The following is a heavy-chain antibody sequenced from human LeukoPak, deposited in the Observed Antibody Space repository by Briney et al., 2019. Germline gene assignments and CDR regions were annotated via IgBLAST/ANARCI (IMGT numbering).Heavy chain of an antibody. CDR2: ISSGGVDT. Sequence: GGSLRLSCAVSGFPFSRNSMSWVRKAPGKGLEWISAISSGGVDTFYADSVQGRFIVSRDISKNTPYLQMDSLRADDTAVYYCAKPSKYGNFFDYWGQGTLVTVSS. CDR3: AKPSKYGNFFDY. V-gene: IGHV3-23*01. J-gene: IGHJ4*02. CDR1: GFPFSRNS. D-gene: IGHD2-2*01.